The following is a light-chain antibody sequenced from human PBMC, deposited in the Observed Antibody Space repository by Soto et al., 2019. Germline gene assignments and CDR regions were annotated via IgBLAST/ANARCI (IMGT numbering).Light chain of an antibody. CDR2: GAS. Sequence: EIVMMQSPATLSVSPGERATLSCRASQIIANNLAWYQQKPGQAPRLLIYGASTRAPGIPARFSGSGSGTEFTLTISSLQSEDFAVYYCQRYNNWPLTFGGGTKVESK. V-gene: IGKV3-15*01. CDR3: QRYNNWPLT. CDR1: QIIANN. J-gene: IGKJ4*01.